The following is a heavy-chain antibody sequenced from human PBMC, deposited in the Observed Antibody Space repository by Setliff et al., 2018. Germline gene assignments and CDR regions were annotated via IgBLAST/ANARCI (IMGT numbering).Heavy chain of an antibody. V-gene: IGHV1-46*01. D-gene: IGHD3-22*01. CDR2: INPSGGST. Sequence: EASVKVSCKASGDTFTSYYMHWVRQAPGQGLEWMGIINPSGGSTSYAQKIQGRVTMTRDTSTSTVYMELSSLRSEDTAVYYSARYTPPYYYDSSGYYRAFDIWGQGTMVTVSS. J-gene: IGHJ3*02. CDR1: GDTFTSYY. CDR3: ARYTPPYYYDSSGYYRAFDI.